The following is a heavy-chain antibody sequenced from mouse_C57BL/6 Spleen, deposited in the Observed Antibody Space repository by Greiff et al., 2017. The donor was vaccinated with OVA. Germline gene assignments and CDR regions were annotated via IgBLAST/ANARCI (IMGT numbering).Heavy chain of an antibody. CDR2: IDPSDSYT. Sequence: QVQLKQPGAELVMPGASVKLSCKASGYTFTSYWMHWVKQRPGQGLEWIGEIDPSDSYTNYNQKFKGKSTLTVDKSSSTAYMQLSSLTSEDSAVYYCARGHYSNAMDYWGQGTSVTVSS. CDR1: GYTFTSYW. J-gene: IGHJ4*01. CDR3: ARGHYSNAMDY. D-gene: IGHD2-5*01. V-gene: IGHV1-69*01.